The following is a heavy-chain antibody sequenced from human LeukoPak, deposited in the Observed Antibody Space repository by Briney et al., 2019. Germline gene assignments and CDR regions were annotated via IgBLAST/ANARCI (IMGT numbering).Heavy chain of an antibody. J-gene: IGHJ4*02. CDR2: ISSSSSYR. V-gene: IGHV3-21*01. Sequence: GGSLRLSCAASGFTFSRYSMNWVRQAPGKGLEWVSSISSSSSYRYYADSVKGRFTISRDNTKNSLHLQMNSLRAEDTAVYYCMSYAGRSDDYWGQGTLVTVSS. D-gene: IGHD3-16*01. CDR1: GFTFSRYS. CDR3: MSYAGRSDDY.